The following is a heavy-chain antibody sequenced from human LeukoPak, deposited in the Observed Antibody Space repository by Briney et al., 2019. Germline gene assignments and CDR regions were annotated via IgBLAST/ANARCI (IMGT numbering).Heavy chain of an antibody. J-gene: IGHJ3*02. Sequence: PSETLSLTCDVSGGSISSGGYSWSWIRQPPGKGLEWIGYIYHSGSTYYNPSLKSRVTISVDRSKNQFSLKLSSVTAADTAVYYCARDHRSPVDAFDIWGQGIMVTVSS. CDR1: GGSISSGGYS. D-gene: IGHD1-14*01. V-gene: IGHV4-30-2*01. CDR3: ARDHRSPVDAFDI. CDR2: IYHSGST.